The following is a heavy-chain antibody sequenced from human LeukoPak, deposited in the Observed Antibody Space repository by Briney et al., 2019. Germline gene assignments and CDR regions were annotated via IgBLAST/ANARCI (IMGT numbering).Heavy chain of an antibody. CDR2: IYYSGST. CDR1: GGSISSSSYY. Sequence: SETLSLTCTVSGGSISSSSYYWGWIRQPPGKGLEWIGSIYYSGSTYYNPSLKSRVTLSVDTSKNQFSLGLSSVTAADMAVYYCSSAAPCFYYIDVWGKGTTVTVSS. V-gene: IGHV4-39*01. J-gene: IGHJ6*03. D-gene: IGHD2-15*01. CDR3: SSAAPCFYYIDV.